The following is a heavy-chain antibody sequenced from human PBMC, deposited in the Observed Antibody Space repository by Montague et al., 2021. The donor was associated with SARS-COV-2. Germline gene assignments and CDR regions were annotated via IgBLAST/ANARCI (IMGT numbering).Heavy chain of an antibody. Sequence: SETLSLTCTVSGGSIGSYYWSWIRQPPGKGLEWIGYIYYSGSTNYSPSXKSRVTISVDTSKNQFSLKLSSVTAADTAVYYCARGSGWMGNAFDIWGQGAMVTVSS. D-gene: IGHD6-19*01. CDR2: IYYSGST. J-gene: IGHJ3*02. CDR3: ARGSGWMGNAFDI. V-gene: IGHV4-59*01. CDR1: GGSIGSYY.